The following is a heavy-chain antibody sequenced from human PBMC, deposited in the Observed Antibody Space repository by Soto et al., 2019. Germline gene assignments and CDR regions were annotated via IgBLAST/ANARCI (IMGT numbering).Heavy chain of an antibody. CDR3: ASIGGYYYYYYGMDV. CDR2: ISSSSSYI. Sequence: RLSCAASGFTFSSYSMNWVRQAPGKGLEWVSSISSSSSYIYYADSVKGRFTISRDNAKNSLYLQMNSLRAEDTAVYYCASIGGYYYYYYGMDVWGQGTTVTVSS. J-gene: IGHJ6*02. CDR1: GFTFSSYS. D-gene: IGHD3-22*01. V-gene: IGHV3-21*01.